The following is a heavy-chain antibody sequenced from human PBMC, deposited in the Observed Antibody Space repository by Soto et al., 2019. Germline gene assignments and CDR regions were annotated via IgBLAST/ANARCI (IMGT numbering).Heavy chain of an antibody. CDR2: IIPIFGTA. V-gene: IGHV1-69*13. Sequence: SVKVSCKASGGTFSSYAISWVRQAPGQGLEWMGGIIPIFGTANYAQKFQGRVTITADESTSTAYMELSSLRSEDTAVYYCARVNGGSYFVRYYYYGMDVWGQGTTVTVSS. CDR3: ARVNGGSYFVRYYYYGMDV. D-gene: IGHD1-26*01. CDR1: GGTFSSYA. J-gene: IGHJ6*02.